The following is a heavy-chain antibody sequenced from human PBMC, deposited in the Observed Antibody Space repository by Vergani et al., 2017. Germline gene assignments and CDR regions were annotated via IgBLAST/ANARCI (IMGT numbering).Heavy chain of an antibody. V-gene: IGHV3-53*01. CDR2: IYSGGST. J-gene: IGHJ4*02. Sequence: EVQLVESGGGLIQPGGSLRLSCAASGFTVSSNYMSWVRQAPGKGLEWVSVIYSGGSTYYADSVKGRFTISRDNSKNTLYLQMNSLRAEDTAVYYCANGANTIQWSGVYWGQGTLVTVSS. CDR1: GFTVSSNY. CDR3: ANGANTIQWSGVY. D-gene: IGHD3-10*01.